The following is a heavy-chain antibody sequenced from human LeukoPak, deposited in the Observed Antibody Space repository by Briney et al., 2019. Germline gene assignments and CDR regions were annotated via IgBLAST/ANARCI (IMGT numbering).Heavy chain of an antibody. CDR2: ISAYNGNT. CDR3: ARVLDQGHGDYGLDL. CDR1: GYTFTSYG. V-gene: IGHV1-18*01. D-gene: IGHD4-17*01. J-gene: IGHJ2*01. Sequence: ASVKVSCKASGYTFTSYGISWVRQAPGQGLEWMGWISAYNGNTNYAQKLQGRVTMTTDTSTSAAYMELRSLRSDGTAVYYCARVLDQGHGDYGLDLWGRGTLVTVSS.